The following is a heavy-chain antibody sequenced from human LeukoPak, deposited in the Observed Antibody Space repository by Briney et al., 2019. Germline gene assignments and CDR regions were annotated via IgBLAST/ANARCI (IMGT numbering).Heavy chain of an antibody. CDR1: GFTFSSYW. Sequence: GGSLRLSCAASGFTFSSYWMHWVRQAPGKGLVWVSRINSDGSSTSYADSVKGRFTISRDNAKNTLDLQMNSLRAEDTAVYYCARDSSGWDYFDYWGQGTLVTVSS. CDR2: INSDGSST. D-gene: IGHD6-19*01. J-gene: IGHJ4*02. CDR3: ARDSSGWDYFDY. V-gene: IGHV3-74*01.